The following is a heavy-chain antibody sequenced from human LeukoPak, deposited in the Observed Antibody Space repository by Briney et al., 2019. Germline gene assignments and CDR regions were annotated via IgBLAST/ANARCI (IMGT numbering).Heavy chain of an antibody. J-gene: IGHJ3*02. CDR1: GGSITNTNY. Sequence: PSGTLSLTCGVSGGSITNTNYWTWVRQPPGKGLEWIGEVNLQGSTNYNPSLMGRVAISVDTSENHISLQLTSVTAADTAVYYCARELYYDSSGFGAFDIWGQGTMVTVSS. CDR2: VNLQGST. CDR3: ARELYYDSSGFGAFDI. V-gene: IGHV4-4*02. D-gene: IGHD3-22*01.